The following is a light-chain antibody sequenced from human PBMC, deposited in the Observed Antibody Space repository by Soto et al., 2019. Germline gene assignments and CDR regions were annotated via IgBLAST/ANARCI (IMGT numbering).Light chain of an antibody. J-gene: IGLJ3*02. CDR1: SSNIGSNY. CDR2: KNN. CDR3: AAWDDSLSAWV. Sequence: QSVLTQPPSASGTPGQRVTISCSGSSSNIGSNYVYWYQQRPGTAPKLIIFKNNQRPSGVPDRFSGSNSGSSASLAISGLRSEDEADYFCAAWDDSLSAWVFGGGTKVTVL. V-gene: IGLV1-47*01.